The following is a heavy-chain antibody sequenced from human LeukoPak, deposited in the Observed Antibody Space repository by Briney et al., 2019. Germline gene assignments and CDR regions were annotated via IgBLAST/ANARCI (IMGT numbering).Heavy chain of an antibody. D-gene: IGHD2-2*01. CDR2: IYHSGST. Sequence: GSLRLSCAASGFTFSSYWMSWVRQPPGKGLEWIGSIYHSGSTYYNPSLKSRVTISVDTSRNQFSLKLSSVAAADTAVYYCHVVPAGRASDYWGRGTLVTVSS. J-gene: IGHJ4*02. CDR3: HVVPAGRASDY. CDR1: GFTFSSYW. V-gene: IGHV4-39*01.